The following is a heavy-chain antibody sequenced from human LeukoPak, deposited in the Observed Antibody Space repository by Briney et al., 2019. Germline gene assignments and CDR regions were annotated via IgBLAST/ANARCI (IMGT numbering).Heavy chain of an antibody. V-gene: IGHV3-74*01. Sequence: GGSLRLSCAASGFTFSTYWLHWVRQAPGKGLVWVSRIESDGASTTYADSVKGRFTISRDNAKNTLYLQMNSLRAEDTAVYYCARGCFNGSIDYWGQGTLVTVSS. J-gene: IGHJ4*02. D-gene: IGHD2-8*01. CDR3: ARGCFNGSIDY. CDR1: GFTFSTYW. CDR2: IESDGAST.